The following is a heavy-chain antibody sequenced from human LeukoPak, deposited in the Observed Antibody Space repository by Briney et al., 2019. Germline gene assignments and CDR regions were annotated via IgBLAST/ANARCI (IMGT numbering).Heavy chain of an antibody. V-gene: IGHV3-9*01. Sequence: GGSLRLSCAASGFTFDDYAVHWVRQAPGKGLEWVSGISWNSGSIGYADSVKGRFTISRDNAKNSLYLQMNSLRAEDTALYYCAGYSSGWYGFDYWGQGTLVTVSS. CDR1: GFTFDDYA. J-gene: IGHJ4*02. CDR2: ISWNSGSI. CDR3: AGYSSGWYGFDY. D-gene: IGHD6-19*01.